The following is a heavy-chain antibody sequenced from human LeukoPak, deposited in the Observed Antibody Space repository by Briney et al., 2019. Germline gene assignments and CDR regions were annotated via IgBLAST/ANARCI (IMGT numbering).Heavy chain of an antibody. CDR1: GFIFSSYG. CDR2: IRYDGSRK. CDR3: AKGVVVAPDVTPFDY. Sequence: GGSLRLSCAASGFIFSSYGMHWVRQAPDKGLEWVAFIRYDGSRKYYADSVKGRFTISRDNSKNTLYLQMNSLRAEDTAMYYCAKGVVVAPDVTPFDYWGQGTLVTVSS. V-gene: IGHV3-30*02. D-gene: IGHD2-2*01. J-gene: IGHJ4*02.